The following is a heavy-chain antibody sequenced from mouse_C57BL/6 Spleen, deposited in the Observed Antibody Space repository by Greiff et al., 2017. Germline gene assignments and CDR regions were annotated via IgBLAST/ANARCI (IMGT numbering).Heavy chain of an antibody. Sequence: QVQLQQSGAELVRPGTSVKVSCKASGYAFTNYLIAWVKQRPGQGLEWIGVINPGSGGTNYNEKFKGKATLTADKSSSTAYMQLSSLTSEDSAVYFCARGRIYYDYDGFAYWGQGTLVTVSA. CDR2: INPGSGGT. CDR1: GYAFTNYL. CDR3: ARGRIYYDYDGFAY. V-gene: IGHV1-54*01. D-gene: IGHD2-4*01. J-gene: IGHJ3*01.